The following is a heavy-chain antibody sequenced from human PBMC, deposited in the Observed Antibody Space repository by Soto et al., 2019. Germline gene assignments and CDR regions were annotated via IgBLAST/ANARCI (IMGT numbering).Heavy chain of an antibody. CDR3: ARSPPPSTNYYDSSGYYVY. CDR1: GGTFSSYT. V-gene: IGHV1-69*02. CDR2: IIPILGIA. D-gene: IGHD3-22*01. Sequence: SVKVSCKASGGTFSSYTISWVRQAPGQGLEWMGRIIPILGIANYAQKFQGRVTITADKSTSTAYMELSSLRSEDTAVYYCARSPPPSTNYYDSSGYYVYWGQGTLVTVSS. J-gene: IGHJ4*02.